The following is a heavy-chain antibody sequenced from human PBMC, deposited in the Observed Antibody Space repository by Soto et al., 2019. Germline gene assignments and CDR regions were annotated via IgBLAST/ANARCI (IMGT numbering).Heavy chain of an antibody. CDR3: AMTHYDFWSGYRFDP. CDR2: IAGGDNT. V-gene: IGHV3-53*01. Sequence: PGGSLRLSCAGSGFTFSDYYMSWIRQAPGKGLEWVSFIAGGDNTFYADSVKGRFTISRDKSKNTLYLQMNSLRAEDTAVYYCAMTHYDFWSGYRFDPWGQGTLVTVSS. D-gene: IGHD3-3*01. CDR1: GFTFSDYY. J-gene: IGHJ5*02.